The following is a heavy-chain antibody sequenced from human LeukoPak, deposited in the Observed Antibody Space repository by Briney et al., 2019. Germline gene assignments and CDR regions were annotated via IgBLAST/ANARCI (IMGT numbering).Heavy chain of an antibody. J-gene: IGHJ4*02. CDR3: AKGEGELWAYFDY. Sequence: GGSLRLSCAASGFSFSSTWMHWVRQVPGKGLEWISRINSDGSSTIYADSVKGRFTISRDNTKNTLYLQMNSLRAEDTAVYYCAKGEGELWAYFDYWGQGTLVTVSS. CDR1: GFSFSSTW. V-gene: IGHV3-74*01. D-gene: IGHD1-26*01. CDR2: INSDGSST.